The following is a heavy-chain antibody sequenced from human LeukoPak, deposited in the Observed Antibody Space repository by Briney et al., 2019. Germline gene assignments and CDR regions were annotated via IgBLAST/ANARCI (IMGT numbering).Heavy chain of an antibody. CDR2: IDFGGRII. D-gene: IGHD1-1*01. V-gene: IGHV3-48*03. Sequence: PGGSLRLSCVPSGFTFSSYEMNWVRQVPGKALEWVSYIDFGGRIINYADHVKGRFTISRDNAKNSVYLQISSLRAEDTAVYYCARGIGLERRYFQFDYWGQGILVTVSS. CDR1: GFTFSSYE. CDR3: ARGIGLERRYFQFDY. J-gene: IGHJ4*02.